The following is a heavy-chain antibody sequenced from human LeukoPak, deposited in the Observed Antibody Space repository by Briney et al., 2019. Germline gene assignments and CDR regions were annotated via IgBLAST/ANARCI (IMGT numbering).Heavy chain of an antibody. V-gene: IGHV3-30*02. CDR1: GFTFSSYG. J-gene: IGHJ4*02. CDR2: IRYDGSNK. D-gene: IGHD3-22*01. CDR3: AKEQYYYDSSGYDY. Sequence: GGSLRLSCAASGFTFSSYGMHWVRQAPGKGLEWVAFIRYDGSNKYYADSVKGRFTISRDNSKNTLYLQMNSLRAEDTAVYYCAKEQYYYDSSGYDYWGQGTLVTVSS.